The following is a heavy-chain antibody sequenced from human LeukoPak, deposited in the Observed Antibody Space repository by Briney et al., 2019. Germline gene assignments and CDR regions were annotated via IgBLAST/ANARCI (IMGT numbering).Heavy chain of an antibody. J-gene: IGHJ3*01. CDR1: GFTFSTYG. D-gene: IGHD4-17*01. Sequence: PGRSLRLSCASSGFTFSTYGMHWVRQAPGKGLEWVAVIWFDGSNKYYADSVQGRFTISRDNSKNTLHLQMNSLRADDTAIYYCARATRDDFGDVHDAFDVWGQGTMVAVSS. CDR2: IWFDGSNK. CDR3: ARATRDDFGDVHDAFDV. V-gene: IGHV3-33*01.